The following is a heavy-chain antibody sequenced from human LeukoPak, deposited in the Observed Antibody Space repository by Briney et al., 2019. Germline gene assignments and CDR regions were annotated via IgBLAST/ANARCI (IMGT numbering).Heavy chain of an antibody. CDR3: ARGDSSSWYRWYYFDY. J-gene: IGHJ4*02. V-gene: IGHV1-2*02. D-gene: IGHD6-13*01. Sequence: GASVKVSCKASGYTFTGYYMHWVRQAPRQGLEWMGWINPNSGGTNYAQKFQGRVTMTRNTSISTAYMELSSLRSEDTAVYYCARGDSSSWYRWYYFDYWGQGTLVTVSS. CDR2: INPNSGGT. CDR1: GYTFTGYY.